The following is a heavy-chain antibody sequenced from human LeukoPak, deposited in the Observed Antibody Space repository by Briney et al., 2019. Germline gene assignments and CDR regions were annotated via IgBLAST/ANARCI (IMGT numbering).Heavy chain of an antibody. J-gene: IGHJ4*02. CDR1: GFTFSTYG. Sequence: GGSLRLSCAASGFTFSTYGMSWVRQAPGKGLEWVSGISGSGGSTNYADSVKGRFTISRDNSKNTLYLQMNSLRAEDTAVYYCARVQVEMATDYFDCWGQGTLVTVSS. D-gene: IGHD5-24*01. CDR3: ARVQVEMATDYFDC. V-gene: IGHV3-23*01. CDR2: ISGSGGST.